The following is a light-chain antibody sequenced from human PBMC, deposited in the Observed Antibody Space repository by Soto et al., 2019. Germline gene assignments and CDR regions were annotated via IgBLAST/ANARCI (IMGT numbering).Light chain of an antibody. J-gene: IGLJ1*01. CDR1: SSCVRGYSY. V-gene: IGLV2-14*01. CDR3: SSYTSSSSYV. CDR2: SVG. Sequence: SVVTQRASVSGSPGQTSAVSCSGTSSCVRGYSYAACYQQHPVEGPELVLYSVGNGPSGVSNRFSGSKSGNTASLTISGLQAEDEADYYCSSYTSSSSYVFGTGTKVTVL.